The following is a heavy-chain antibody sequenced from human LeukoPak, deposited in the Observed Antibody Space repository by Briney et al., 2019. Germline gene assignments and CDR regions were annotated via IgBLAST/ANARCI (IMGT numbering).Heavy chain of an antibody. V-gene: IGHV4-31*03. J-gene: IGHJ3*02. Sequence: SETLSLTCTVSGGSISSGGYYWSWIRQHPGKGLEWIGYIYYSWSTYYNPSLKSRVTISVDTSKNQFSLELSSVTAADTAVYYCARDYCSSTSWHLGAFDIWGQGTMVTV. D-gene: IGHD2-2*01. CDR2: IYYSWST. CDR1: GGSISSGGYY. CDR3: ARDYCSSTSWHLGAFDI.